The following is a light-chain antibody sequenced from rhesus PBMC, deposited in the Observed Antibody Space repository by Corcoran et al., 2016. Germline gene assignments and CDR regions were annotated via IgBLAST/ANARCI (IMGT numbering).Light chain of an antibody. Sequence: DIQMTQSPSSLSASVGDTVTITCRASQSISSWLAWYQLKPGKAPKLLSYKASPLKSGVSSRFSGSGAGTEFTLTISSLQSEDFATYYGQQCSSSPLTFGGGTRVELK. CDR3: QQCSSSPLT. CDR1: QSISSW. J-gene: IGKJ4*01. V-gene: IGKV1-22*01. CDR2: KAS.